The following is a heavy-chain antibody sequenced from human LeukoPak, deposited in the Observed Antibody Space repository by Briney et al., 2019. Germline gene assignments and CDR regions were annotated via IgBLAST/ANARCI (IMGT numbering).Heavy chain of an antibody. CDR2: IYYSGST. Sequence: SETLSLTCTVSGGSISSYYWSWIRQPPGKGLEWIGYIYYSGSTNYNPSLKSRVTISVDTSKNQFSLKLSSVTAADTAVYYCARHQVLLWFGESPGWFDPWGQGTLVTVSS. CDR1: GGSISSYY. V-gene: IGHV4-59*08. J-gene: IGHJ5*02. CDR3: ARHQVLLWFGESPGWFDP. D-gene: IGHD3-10*01.